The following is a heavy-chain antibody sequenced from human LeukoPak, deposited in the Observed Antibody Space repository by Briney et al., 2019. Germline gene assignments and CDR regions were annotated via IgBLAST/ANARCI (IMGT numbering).Heavy chain of an antibody. J-gene: IGHJ4*02. D-gene: IGHD4-23*01. CDR1: GYTFNGYY. Sequence: ASVKVSCKASGYTFNGYYMHWVRQAPGQGLEWMGWINPNSGGTNYAQKFQGRVTMTRNTSISTAYMELSSLRSEDTAVYYCARYAHDYGGNSADYWGQGTLVTVSS. CDR2: INPNSGGT. CDR3: ARYAHDYGGNSADY. V-gene: IGHV1-2*02.